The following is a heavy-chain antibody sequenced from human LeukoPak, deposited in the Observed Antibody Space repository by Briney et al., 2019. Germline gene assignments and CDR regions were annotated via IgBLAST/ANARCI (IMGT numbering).Heavy chain of an antibody. J-gene: IGHJ4*02. V-gene: IGHV3-21*01. CDR3: AKFSKYSRNWPPGVAY. Sequence: GGSLRHSCAASGFTFSSYSMNWVRQAPGKGLEWVSSISSSSSYIYYADSVKGRFTISRDNAKNSLYLRMNSLRADDTAVYYCAKFSKYSRNWPPGVAYWGQGTLVTVSS. D-gene: IGHD1-26*01. CDR2: ISSSSSYI. CDR1: GFTFSSYS.